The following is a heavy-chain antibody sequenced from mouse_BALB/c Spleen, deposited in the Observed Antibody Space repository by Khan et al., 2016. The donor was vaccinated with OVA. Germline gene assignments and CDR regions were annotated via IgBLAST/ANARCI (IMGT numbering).Heavy chain of an antibody. J-gene: IGHJ2*01. D-gene: IGHD1-2*01. Sequence: EVQLQESGPGLVKPSQSLSLTCTVTGYSITSGYGWNWIRQFPGNKLEWMGYISYSGSTNYNPSLKGRISITRDTSKNQFFLQLNSVTTEDLATYYCARTARIKYWGQGTTLTVSS. CDR3: ARTARIKY. CDR1: GYSITSGYG. CDR2: ISYSGST. V-gene: IGHV3-2*02.